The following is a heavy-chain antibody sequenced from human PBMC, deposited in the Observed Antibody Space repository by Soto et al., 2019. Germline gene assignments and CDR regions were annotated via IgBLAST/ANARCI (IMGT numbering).Heavy chain of an antibody. CDR3: ARGDDSSSYFDY. D-gene: IGHD6-6*01. Sequence: QLQLQESGSGLVKPSQTLSLTCAVSGGSISSGGYSWSWIRQPPGKGLEWIGYIYHSGSTYYNPSLKSRXXIXVVXSKNQFSLKLSSVTAADTAVYYCARGDDSSSYFDYWGQGTLVTVSS. CDR2: IYHSGST. CDR1: GGSISSGGYS. V-gene: IGHV4-30-2*01. J-gene: IGHJ4*02.